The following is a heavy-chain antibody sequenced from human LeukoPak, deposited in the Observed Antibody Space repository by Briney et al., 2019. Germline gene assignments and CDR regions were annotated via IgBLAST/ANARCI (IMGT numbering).Heavy chain of an antibody. CDR2: IIPILGIA. D-gene: IGHD4-11*01. J-gene: IGHJ6*02. Sequence: GASVKVSCKASGGTLSSYAIRWLRQAPGQGLEWMGRIIPILGIASYAQKFQGRVTITADKSTSTAYMELSSLRSEDTAVYYCASPYSNTYGMDVWGQGTTVTVSS. CDR3: ASPYSNTYGMDV. CDR1: GGTLSSYA. V-gene: IGHV1-69*04.